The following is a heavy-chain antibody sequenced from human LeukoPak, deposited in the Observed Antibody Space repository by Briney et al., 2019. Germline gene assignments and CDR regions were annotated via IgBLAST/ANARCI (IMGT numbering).Heavy chain of an antibody. V-gene: IGHV3-23*01. CDR2: ISGSGGST. J-gene: IGHJ4*02. D-gene: IGHD2-2*02. Sequence: GGSLRLSCAASGFTVSIYAMRWVRQAPGKGLEWVSAISGSGGSTSYADSVEGRFTISRDNSKNTLYLEMNSLRAEDTAVYYCAKDLRDCSSTSCYTSPFDYWGQGTLVTVSS. CDR1: GFTVSIYA. CDR3: AKDLRDCSSTSCYTSPFDY.